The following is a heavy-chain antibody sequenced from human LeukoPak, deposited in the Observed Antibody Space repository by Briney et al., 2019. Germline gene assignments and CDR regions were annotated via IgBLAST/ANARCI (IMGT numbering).Heavy chain of an antibody. CDR2: IYPGDSDT. V-gene: IGHV5-51*01. J-gene: IGHJ3*02. Sequence: GESLKISCKGSGYSFTSYWIGWVRQMPGKGLEWMGIIYPGDSDTRYSPSFQGQVTISADKSISTAYLQWSSLKASDTAMYYCARQWSAVVITYDAFDIWGQGTMVTVSS. CDR1: GYSFTSYW. CDR3: ARQWSAVVITYDAFDI. D-gene: IGHD3-22*01.